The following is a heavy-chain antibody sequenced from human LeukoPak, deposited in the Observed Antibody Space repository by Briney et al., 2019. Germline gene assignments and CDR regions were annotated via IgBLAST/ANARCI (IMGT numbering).Heavy chain of an antibody. CDR3: ARHPTTSTSGYSYGYYGMDV. CDR2: IYYSGST. V-gene: IGHV4-59*01. J-gene: IGHJ6*02. D-gene: IGHD5-18*01. Sequence: PSETLSLTCTVSGGSISSYYWSWIRQPPGKGLEWIGYIYYSGSTNYNPSLKSRVTISVDTSKNQFSLKLSSVTAADTAVYYCARHPTTSTSGYSYGYYGMDVWGQGTTVTVSS. CDR1: GGSISSYY.